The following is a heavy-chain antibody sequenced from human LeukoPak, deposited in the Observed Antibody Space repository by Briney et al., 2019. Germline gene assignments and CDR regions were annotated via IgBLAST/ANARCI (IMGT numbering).Heavy chain of an antibody. Sequence: GGSLRLSCAASGFTFSSYAMNWVRQAPGKGLEWVAVISYDGSNKYYADSVKGRFTISRDNSKNTLYVQMNSLRAEDTAVYYCAKDGGSGYYYFDYWGQGTLVTVSS. V-gene: IGHV3-30-3*01. J-gene: IGHJ4*02. CDR2: ISYDGSNK. D-gene: IGHD3-22*01. CDR1: GFTFSSYA. CDR3: AKDGGSGYYYFDY.